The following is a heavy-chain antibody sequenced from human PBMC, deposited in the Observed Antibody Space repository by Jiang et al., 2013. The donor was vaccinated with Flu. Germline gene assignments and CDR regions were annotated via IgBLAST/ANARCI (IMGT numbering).Heavy chain of an antibody. CDR2: INGAGSFT. CDR3: AIVRDGSFYYTS. V-gene: IGHV3-74*01. Sequence: QLVESGGGLVQPGGSLRLSCAASGFTFSNYWMHWVRQAPGKGLVWVSRINGAGSFTVYADSVKGRFTISRDNAKNTVFLQMNSLRVDDTAVYHCAIVRDGSFYYTSWGQGTLVSVSA. CDR1: GFTFSNYW. J-gene: IGHJ1*01. D-gene: IGHD1-26*01.